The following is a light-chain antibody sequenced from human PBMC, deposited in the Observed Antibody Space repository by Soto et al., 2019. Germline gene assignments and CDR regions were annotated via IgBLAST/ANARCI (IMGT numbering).Light chain of an antibody. CDR2: DVN. CDR1: SSDIGHYNY. V-gene: IGLV2-14*01. J-gene: IGLJ2*01. CDR3: CSYAISSTRV. Sequence: QSALTQPASVSGSPGQSITISCTGISSDIGHYNYVSWYQQYPGKAPKLMIYDVNSRPSGVSNCFSGSKSGNTASLTISGLQAEDEADYYCCSYAISSTRVFGGGTKLTVL.